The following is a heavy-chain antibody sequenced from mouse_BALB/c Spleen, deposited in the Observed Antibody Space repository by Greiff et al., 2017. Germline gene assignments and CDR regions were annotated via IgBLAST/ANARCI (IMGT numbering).Heavy chain of an antibody. V-gene: IGHV3-2*02. CDR2: ISYSGST. J-gene: IGHJ3*01. CDR1: GYSITSDYA. CDR3: ARGDSSGYGFAY. Sequence: EVQLVESGPGLVKPSQSLSLTCTVTGYSITSDYAWNWIRQFPGNKLEWMGYISYSGSTSYNPSLKSRISITRDTSKNQFFLQLNSVTTEDTATYYCARGDSSGYGFAYWGQGTLVTVSA. D-gene: IGHD3-2*01.